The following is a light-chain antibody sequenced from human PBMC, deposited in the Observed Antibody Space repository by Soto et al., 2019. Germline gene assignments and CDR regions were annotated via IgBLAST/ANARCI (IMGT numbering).Light chain of an antibody. J-gene: IGLJ1*01. Sequence: QSVLTQPPSVSGAPGQRVTISCTGSSSNIGAGYDVHWYRQLPGTAPKLLIYGNSNRPSGVPDRFSGSKSGTSASLAITGLQAEDEADYYCQPYDRSLSDHVFGTGTKLTVL. CDR1: SSNIGAGYD. V-gene: IGLV1-40*01. CDR2: GNS. CDR3: QPYDRSLSDHV.